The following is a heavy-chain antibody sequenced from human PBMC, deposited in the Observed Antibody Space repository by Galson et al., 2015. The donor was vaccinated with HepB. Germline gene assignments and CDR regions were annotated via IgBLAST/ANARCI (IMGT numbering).Heavy chain of an antibody. CDR2: MNPDSTNT. J-gene: IGHJ4*02. D-gene: IGHD2-15*01. V-gene: IGHV1-8*02. Sequence: SVKVSCKASGYIFSTYDITWVRQAAGQGLEWMGWMNPDSTNTCYARDFRGRVTMTRDISTNTAYMELSSLGSEDTAVYYCARAWRNGLLSDSWGQGTLVTVSS. CDR1: GYIFSTYD. CDR3: ARAWRNGLLSDS.